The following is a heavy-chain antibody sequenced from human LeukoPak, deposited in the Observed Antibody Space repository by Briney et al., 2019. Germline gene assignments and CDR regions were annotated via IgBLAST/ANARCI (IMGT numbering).Heavy chain of an antibody. CDR1: GYTFTSYY. CDR3: ARKRTSSPFDF. Sequence: ASVKVSCKASGYTFTSYYMHWVRQAPGQGFEWMGLINPSGGSTSYAQKFQGRVTMTRDTSTSTVYMELSSLASEDTAVYYCARKRTSSPFDFWGKGTLITVSS. CDR2: INPSGGST. D-gene: IGHD2-2*01. J-gene: IGHJ4*02. V-gene: IGHV1-46*01.